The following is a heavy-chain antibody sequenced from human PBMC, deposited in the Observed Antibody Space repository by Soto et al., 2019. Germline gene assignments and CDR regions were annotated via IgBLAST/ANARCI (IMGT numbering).Heavy chain of an antibody. CDR1: GYTFTSYD. V-gene: IGHV1-18*01. CDR3: ARGYCSGGSCYTGWLDP. J-gene: IGHJ5*02. CDR2: ISGYNGNT. Sequence: QVQLVQSGAEVKKPGASVRVSCKASGYTFTSYDISWVRQAPGQGLEWMGWISGYNGNTNYAQKLQGRVTMTKDTAPSTANMELRSLRSDDTAVYYCARGYCSGGSCYTGWLDPWGQGTLVTVSS. D-gene: IGHD2-15*01.